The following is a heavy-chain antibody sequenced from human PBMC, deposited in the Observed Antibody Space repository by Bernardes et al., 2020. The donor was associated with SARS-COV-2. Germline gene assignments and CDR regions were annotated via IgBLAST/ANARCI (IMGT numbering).Heavy chain of an antibody. D-gene: IGHD2-2*01. CDR2: VSASGITT. V-gene: IGHV3-23*01. J-gene: IGHJ6*02. Sequence: GGSLRLSCAASGFTFSSYALSWFRQAPGKGLEWVSVVSASGITTYYADPVKGRFTISRDNSKSTLYLQMNSLRAEDTALYYCAKPRYCGATSCLYAMDVWGQGTTVTVSS. CDR3: AKPRYCGATSCLYAMDV. CDR1: GFTFSSYA.